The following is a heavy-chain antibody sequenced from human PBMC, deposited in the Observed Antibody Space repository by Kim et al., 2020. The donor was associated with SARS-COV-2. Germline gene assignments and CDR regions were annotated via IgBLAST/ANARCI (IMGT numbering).Heavy chain of an antibody. CDR3: ASGGYSYGYPYFDY. CDR1: GGSISSYY. D-gene: IGHD5-18*01. J-gene: IGHJ4*02. CDR2: IYYSGST. V-gene: IGHV4-59*01. Sequence: SETLSLTCTVSGGSISSYYWSWIRQPPGKGLEWIGYIYYSGSTNYNPSLKSRVTIPVDTSKNQFSLKLSSATAADTTVYYCASGGYSYGYPYFDYWGQGTLVTVSS.